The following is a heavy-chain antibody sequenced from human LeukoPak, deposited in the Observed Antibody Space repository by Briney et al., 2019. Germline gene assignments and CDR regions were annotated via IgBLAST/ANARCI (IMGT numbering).Heavy chain of an antibody. D-gene: IGHD2-15*01. V-gene: IGHV3-30*04. CDR2: ISYDGSNK. J-gene: IGHJ5*02. CDR1: GFTFTAYS. CDR3: ARVSCSGYRCFLPNSWFDP. Sequence: QPGGSLRLFCAASGFTFTAYSFHWVRQAPGKGLEWVAVISYDGSNKNYADSVKGRFTISRDNSKSTLFLQTDSLTYEDTAVYYCARVSCSGYRCFLPNSWFDPWGQGTLVTVSS.